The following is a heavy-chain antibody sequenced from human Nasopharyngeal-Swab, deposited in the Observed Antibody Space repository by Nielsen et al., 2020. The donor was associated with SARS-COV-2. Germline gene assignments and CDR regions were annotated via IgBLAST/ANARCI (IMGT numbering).Heavy chain of an antibody. V-gene: IGHV3-23*01. CDR3: AKDPYYDFWSGYYLDY. Sequence: WIRQPPGKGLEWVSAISGSGGSTYYADSVKGRFTISRDNSKNTLYLQMNSLRAEDTAVYYCAKDPYYDFWSGYYLDYWGQGTLVTVSS. CDR2: ISGSGGST. J-gene: IGHJ4*02. D-gene: IGHD3-3*01.